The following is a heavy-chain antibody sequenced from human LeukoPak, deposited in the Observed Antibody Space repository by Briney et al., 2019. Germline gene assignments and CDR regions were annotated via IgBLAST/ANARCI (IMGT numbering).Heavy chain of an antibody. J-gene: IGHJ4*02. Sequence: SETLSLTCTFSGGSISSYHWNWIRQTPGKGLEWIGYMYYTGVSNYNPSLRSRVAISVDSSKNQFSLKVTSVTAADTAIYYCTTIKRGDIFGYFDFWGQGALVTVSS. D-gene: IGHD5-18*01. V-gene: IGHV4-59*01. CDR3: TTIKRGDIFGYFDF. CDR1: GGSISSYH. CDR2: MYYTGVS.